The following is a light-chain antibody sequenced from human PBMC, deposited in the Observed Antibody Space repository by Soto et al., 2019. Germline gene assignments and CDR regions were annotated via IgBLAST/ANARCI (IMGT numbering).Light chain of an antibody. CDR3: QQHSNWPLT. J-gene: IGKJ4*01. V-gene: IGKV3-11*01. CDR1: QSVSSS. Sequence: EIVLIQSPATLSLSPGERATLSCRASQSVSSSLAWYQQNPGQALRLLIFDASNRATGIPVRFSGSGSGTDFTLTISSLEPEDFTVYYCQQHSNWPLTFGGGTKVDIK. CDR2: DAS.